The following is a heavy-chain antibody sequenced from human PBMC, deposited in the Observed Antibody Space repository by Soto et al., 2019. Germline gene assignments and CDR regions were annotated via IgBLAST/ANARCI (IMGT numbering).Heavy chain of an antibody. J-gene: IGHJ5*02. CDR3: VASLAASGLNWLDP. Sequence: ASETLSLTCIVSGGSISEKYWNWVRQPPGKGLEWIGLIFANGHTDYNPSLKSRVTMSVDASKNQFSLRLTSMTAADTAVYYCVASLAASGLNWLDPWGRGXLVTVYS. CDR1: GGSISEKY. D-gene: IGHD6-13*01. V-gene: IGHV4-4*07. CDR2: IFANGHT.